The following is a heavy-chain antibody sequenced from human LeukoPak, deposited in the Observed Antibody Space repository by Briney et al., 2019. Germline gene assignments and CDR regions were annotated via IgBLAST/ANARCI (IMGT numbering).Heavy chain of an antibody. CDR2: ISGSGGST. D-gene: IGHD3-22*01. CDR1: GFTFSSYA. V-gene: IGHV3-23*01. J-gene: IGHJ3*02. CDR3: AKDRWPYYDSSGYLPGAFDI. Sequence: PGGSLRLSCAASGFTFSSYAMSWVRQAPGKGLEWVSAISGSGGSTYYADSVKGRFTISRDNSKNTLYLQMNSLRAEDTAVYYCAKDRWPYYDSSGYLPGAFDIWGQGTMVTVSS.